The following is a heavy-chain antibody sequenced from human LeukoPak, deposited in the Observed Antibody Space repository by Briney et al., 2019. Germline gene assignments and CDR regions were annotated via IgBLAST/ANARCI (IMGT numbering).Heavy chain of an antibody. Sequence: GGSLRLSCTASGFTFGDYAMSWVRQAPGKGLEWVGFIRSKAYGGTTEYAASVKGGFTISRDDSKSIAYLQMNSLKTEDTAVYYCYGLLGGDYYDSSGLDYWGQGTLVTVSS. J-gene: IGHJ4*02. CDR2: IRSKAYGGTT. V-gene: IGHV3-49*04. D-gene: IGHD3-22*01. CDR3: YGLLGGDYYDSSGLDY. CDR1: GFTFGDYA.